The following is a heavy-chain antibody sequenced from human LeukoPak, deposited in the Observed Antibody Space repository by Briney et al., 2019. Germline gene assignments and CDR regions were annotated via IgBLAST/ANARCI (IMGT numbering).Heavy chain of an antibody. CDR2: INPNSGGT. Sequence: ASVKVSCKASGYTFTGYYMHWVRQAPGQGLEWMGRINPNSGGTNYAQKFQGRVTITRDTSISTAYMELSRLRSDDTAVYYCARDCSSTSCYAGVDYWGQGTLVTVSS. D-gene: IGHD2-2*01. J-gene: IGHJ4*02. V-gene: IGHV1-2*06. CDR3: ARDCSSTSCYAGVDY. CDR1: GYTFTGYY.